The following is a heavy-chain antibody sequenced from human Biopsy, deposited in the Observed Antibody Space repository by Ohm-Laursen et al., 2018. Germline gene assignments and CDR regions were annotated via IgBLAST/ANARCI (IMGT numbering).Heavy chain of an antibody. CDR1: GYNFISYS. J-gene: IGHJ4*02. CDR2: IRPLNGDT. CDR3: ARGEVTFGELIVSLDS. Sequence: ESSVKVSCKTFGYNFISYSINWVRQAPGQGLEWMGWIRPLNGDTKYGQKFQDRVTMTTDTSTSTVYMELTSLRSDDTAVYYCARGEVTFGELIVSLDSWGQGTLVTVSS. V-gene: IGHV1-18*01. D-gene: IGHD3-16*02.